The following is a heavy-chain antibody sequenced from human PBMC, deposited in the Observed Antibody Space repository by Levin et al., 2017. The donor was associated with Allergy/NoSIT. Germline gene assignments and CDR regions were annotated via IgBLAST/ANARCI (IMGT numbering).Heavy chain of an antibody. CDR3: ADLDV. CDR1: GFTFSSYG. V-gene: IGHV3-30*03. J-gene: IGHJ6*02. Sequence: GESLKISCAASGFTFSSYGMHWVRQAPGKGLEWVAVISYDGSNKYYADSVKGRFTISRDNSKNTLYLQMNSLRAEDTAVYYCADLDVWGQGTTVTVSS. CDR2: ISYDGSNK.